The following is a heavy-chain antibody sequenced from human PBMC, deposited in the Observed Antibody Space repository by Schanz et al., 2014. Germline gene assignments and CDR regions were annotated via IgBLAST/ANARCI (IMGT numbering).Heavy chain of an antibody. Sequence: QVQLQESGPGLVKPSQTLSLTCAVSGGSISSGGYSWSWIRQPPGKGLEWIGYIFFRGSTYYNPSLKSRVTISIDTSKTQFSLRLTSVTAADTAVYYCYGMDVWGQGTTVNVSS. V-gene: IGHV4-30-4*07. J-gene: IGHJ6*02. CDR2: IFFRGST. CDR3: YGMDV. CDR1: GGSISSGGYS.